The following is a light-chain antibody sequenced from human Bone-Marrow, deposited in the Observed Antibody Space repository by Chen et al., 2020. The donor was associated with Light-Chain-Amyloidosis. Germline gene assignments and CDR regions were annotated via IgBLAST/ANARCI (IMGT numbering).Light chain of an antibody. V-gene: IGLV3-21*02. Sequence: SSVRTQPSSVSVAPGQTATIACGGNNIGSTSVHCYQQTPGQAPLLVVYDDSDRPSGIPERLSGSNSGNTATLTISRVEAGDEADYYCQVWDRSSDRPVFGGGTKLTVL. CDR2: DDS. CDR1: NIGSTS. J-gene: IGLJ3*02. CDR3: QVWDRSSDRPV.